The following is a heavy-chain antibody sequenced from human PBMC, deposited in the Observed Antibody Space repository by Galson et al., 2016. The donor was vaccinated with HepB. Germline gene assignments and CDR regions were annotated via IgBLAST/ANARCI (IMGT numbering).Heavy chain of an antibody. J-gene: IGHJ4*02. D-gene: IGHD6-13*01. CDR2: ISFDGSDE. V-gene: IGHV3-30*04. CDR1: GFSFRSYA. Sequence: SLRLSCAASGFSFRSYAMHWVRQVPGKGLEWVAVISFDGSDEYYADSVKGRFTISRDNSKNTLYLQMNSLRVEDTAVYYCAKDRPGIAAIVTPRDYWGQGTLVTVSS. CDR3: AKDRPGIAAIVTPRDY.